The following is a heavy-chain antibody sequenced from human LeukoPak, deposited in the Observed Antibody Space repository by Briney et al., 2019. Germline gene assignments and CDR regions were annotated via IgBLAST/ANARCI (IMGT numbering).Heavy chain of an antibody. D-gene: IGHD3-22*01. V-gene: IGHV4-59*01. CDR1: GGSISSYY. CDR3: ARGPLHDYYDSSGMPMDV. Sequence: SETLSLTCTVSGGSISSYYWSWIRQPPGKGLEWIGYIYYSGSTNYNPSLKSRVTISVDTSKNQFSLKLSSVTAADTAVYYCARGPLHDYYDSSGMPMDVWGQGTTVTVSS. CDR2: IYYSGST. J-gene: IGHJ6*02.